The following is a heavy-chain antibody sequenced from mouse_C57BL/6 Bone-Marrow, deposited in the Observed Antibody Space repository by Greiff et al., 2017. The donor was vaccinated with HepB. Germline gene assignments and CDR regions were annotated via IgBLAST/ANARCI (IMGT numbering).Heavy chain of an antibody. Sequence: VQLQQSGAELVRPGASVTLSCKASGYTFTDYEMHWVKQTPVHGLEWIGAIDPETGGTAYNQKFKGKAILTADKSSSTAYMELRSLTSEDSAVYYCTRSSNYVRYAMDYWGQGTSVTVSS. CDR1: GYTFTDYE. V-gene: IGHV1-15*01. CDR2: IDPETGGT. D-gene: IGHD2-5*01. J-gene: IGHJ4*01. CDR3: TRSSNYVRYAMDY.